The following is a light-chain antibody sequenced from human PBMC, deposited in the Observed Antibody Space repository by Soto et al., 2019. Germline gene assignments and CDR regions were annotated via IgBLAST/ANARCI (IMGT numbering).Light chain of an antibody. J-gene: IGKJ5*01. Sequence: EVVMTHSPATLSASPWEIATLSCRASQTVSRNLAWYQQRPGQAPRLLIYDISNRATGVPARFSGSGSETEFTLTIRSLQSEDFAVYFCQQYNNWPSFGQGTRLEIK. CDR1: QTVSRN. CDR3: QQYNNWPS. V-gene: IGKV3-15*01. CDR2: DIS.